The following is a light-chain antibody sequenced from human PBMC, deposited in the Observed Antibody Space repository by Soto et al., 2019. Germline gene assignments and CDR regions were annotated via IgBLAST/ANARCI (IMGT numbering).Light chain of an antibody. Sequence: QSVLTQPPSASGTPGQRVTISCSGSSSNLGSNSVSWYQQLPGTAPKLLIYDDDKRPSGIPDRFSGSKSGTSATLGITGFQTGDEADYYCGSWDSSLSAYVFGTGTKVTVL. CDR2: DDD. V-gene: IGLV1-51*01. CDR1: SSNLGSNS. J-gene: IGLJ1*01. CDR3: GSWDSSLSAYV.